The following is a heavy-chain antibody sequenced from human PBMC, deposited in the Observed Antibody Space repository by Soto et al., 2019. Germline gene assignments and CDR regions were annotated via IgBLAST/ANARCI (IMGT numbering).Heavy chain of an antibody. J-gene: IGHJ4*02. Sequence: ASVKVSCKASGYTFTGYYMHWVRQAPGQGLEWMGWINPNSGGTNYAQKFQGWVTMTRDTSISTAYMELSRLRSDDTAVYYCARAPVATHDYGDYYFDYWGQGTLVTVSS. CDR3: ARAPVATHDYGDYYFDY. D-gene: IGHD4-17*01. CDR2: INPNSGGT. V-gene: IGHV1-2*04. CDR1: GYTFTGYY.